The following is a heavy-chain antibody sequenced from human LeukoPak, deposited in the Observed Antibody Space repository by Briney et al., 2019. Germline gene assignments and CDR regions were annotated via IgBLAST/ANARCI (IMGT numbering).Heavy chain of an antibody. CDR1: GITFRNYW. CDR2: IKQDGTEK. CDR3: ARVLYGDYVGWFDP. V-gene: IGHV3-7*03. Sequence: SGGSLRLSCAASGITFRNYWMSWVRQAPGKGLEWVANIKQDGTEKYYVDSVKGRFTISRDNANNSLYLQMNSLRDEDTAVYYCARVLYGDYVGWFDPWGQGTLATVSS. D-gene: IGHD4-17*01. J-gene: IGHJ5*02.